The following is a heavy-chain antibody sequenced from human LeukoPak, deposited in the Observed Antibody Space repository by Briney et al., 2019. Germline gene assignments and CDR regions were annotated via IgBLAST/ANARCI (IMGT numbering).Heavy chain of an antibody. CDR1: GFTFSPYS. J-gene: IGHJ4*02. CDR3: VGGYYLFDY. CDR2: INAMRTT. Sequence: GGSLRLSCVASGFTFSPYSINWIRQAPGKGLEWVAYINAMRTTYYADSVKGRFTISRDNAKNSLYLQMNSLRAEDTAVYYCVGGYYLFDYWGQGTLVTVSS. D-gene: IGHD3-22*01. V-gene: IGHV3-69-1*02.